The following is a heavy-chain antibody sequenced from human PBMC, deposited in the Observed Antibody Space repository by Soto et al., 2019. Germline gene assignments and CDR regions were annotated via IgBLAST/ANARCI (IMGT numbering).Heavy chain of an antibody. CDR2: ISYDGSNK. J-gene: IGHJ3*02. D-gene: IGHD1-26*01. CDR3: ARDPKELRNAFDI. V-gene: IGHV3-30-3*01. Sequence: PGGSLRLSCAASGFTFSSYAMHWVRQAPGKGLEWVAVISYDGSNKYYADSVKGRFTISRDNSKNTLYLQMNSLRAEDTAVYYCARDPKELRNAFDIWGQGTMVTVSS. CDR1: GFTFSSYA.